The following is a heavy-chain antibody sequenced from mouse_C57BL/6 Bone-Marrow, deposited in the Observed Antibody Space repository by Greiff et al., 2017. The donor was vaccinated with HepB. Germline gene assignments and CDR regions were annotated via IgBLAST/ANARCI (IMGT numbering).Heavy chain of an antibody. V-gene: IGHV1-76*01. J-gene: IGHJ4*01. CDR1: GYTFTDYY. CDR3: ARERLEAMDY. CDR2: IYPGSGNT. D-gene: IGHD2-2*01. Sequence: VQVVESGAELLRPGASVKLSCQASGYTFTDYYINWVKQRPGQGLEWIARIYPGSGNTYYNEKFKGKATLTAEKSSSTAYMQLSSLTSEDSAVYFCARERLEAMDYWGQGTSVTVSS.